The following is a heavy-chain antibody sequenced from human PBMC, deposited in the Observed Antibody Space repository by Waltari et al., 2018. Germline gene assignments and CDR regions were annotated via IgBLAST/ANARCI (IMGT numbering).Heavy chain of an antibody. J-gene: IGHJ4*02. V-gene: IGHV3-21*01. D-gene: IGHD6-13*01. CDR2: ISSSSSYI. CDR1: GFTFSSYS. CDR3: AREGDSFFDY. Sequence: EVQLVESGGGLVKPGGSLRLSCAASGFTFSSYSMNWVRQAPGKGLDWVSSISSSSSYIYYADSVKGRFTISRDNAKNSLYLQMNSLRAEDTAVYYCAREGDSFFDYWGQGTLVTVSS.